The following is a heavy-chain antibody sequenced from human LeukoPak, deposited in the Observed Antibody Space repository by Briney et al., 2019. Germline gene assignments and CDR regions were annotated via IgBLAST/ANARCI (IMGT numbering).Heavy chain of an antibody. D-gene: IGHD2-2*01. CDR3: ASSPRYCSSTSCPNTRYYYYGMDV. J-gene: IGHJ6*02. CDR2: INHSGST. Sequence: PSETLSLTCAVYGGSFSGYYWSWIRQPPGKGLEWIGEINHSGSTNYNPSLKSRVTISVDTSKNQFSLKLSSVTAADTAVYYCASSPRYCSSTSCPNTRYYYYGMDVWGQGTTVTVS. V-gene: IGHV4-34*01. CDR1: GGSFSGYY.